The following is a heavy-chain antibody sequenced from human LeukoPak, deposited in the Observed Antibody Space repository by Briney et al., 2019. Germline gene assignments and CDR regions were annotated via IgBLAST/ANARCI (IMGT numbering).Heavy chain of an antibody. CDR1: GGTFSSYA. V-gene: IGHV1-69*04. J-gene: IGHJ4*02. Sequence: GSSVKVSCKASGGTFSSYAISWVRQAPGQGLEWMGRIIPILGIANYAQKFQGRVTITADKSTSTAYMELSSLRSEDTAVYYCASAYRGKYHYYDYWGQRTLVTVSS. CDR2: IIPILGIA. CDR3: ASAYRGKYHYYDY. D-gene: IGHD1-26*01.